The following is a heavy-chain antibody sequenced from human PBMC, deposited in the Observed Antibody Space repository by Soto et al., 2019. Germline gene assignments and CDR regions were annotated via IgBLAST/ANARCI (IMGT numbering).Heavy chain of an antibody. CDR2: IYYSGST. V-gene: IGHV4-59*01. D-gene: IGHD3-22*01. Sequence: PSETLSLTCTVSGGSISSYYWSWIRQPPGKGLEWIGYIYYSGSTNYNPSLKSRVTISVDTSKNQFSLKLSSVTAADTAVYYCARDSLCYDSSGDDYYYYGMDVWGQGTTVTVSS. CDR1: GGSISSYY. J-gene: IGHJ6*02. CDR3: ARDSLCYDSSGDDYYYYGMDV.